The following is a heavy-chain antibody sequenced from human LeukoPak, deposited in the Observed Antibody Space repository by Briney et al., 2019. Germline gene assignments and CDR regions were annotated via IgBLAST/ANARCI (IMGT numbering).Heavy chain of an antibody. CDR3: ARVAAASNNWFDP. J-gene: IGHJ5*02. Sequence: SVKVSCKASGGTFSSYAISWVRQAPGQGLEWMGGIIPIFGTANYAQKFQGRVTITADESTSTAYMELSSLRSEDTAAYYCARVAAASNNWFDPWGQGTLVTVSS. CDR1: GGTFSSYA. D-gene: IGHD6-13*01. V-gene: IGHV1-69*13. CDR2: IIPIFGTA.